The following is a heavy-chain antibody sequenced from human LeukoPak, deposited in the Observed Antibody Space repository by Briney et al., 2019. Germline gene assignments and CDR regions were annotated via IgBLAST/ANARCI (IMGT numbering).Heavy chain of an antibody. J-gene: IGHJ4*02. Sequence: SETLSLTCAVYGGSFSGYYWSWIRQPPGKGLEWIGEINHSGGTNYNPSLKSRVTISVDTSKNQFSLKLSSVTAADTAVYYCASDSSGQNHAVDYWGQGTLVTVSS. V-gene: IGHV4-34*01. CDR2: INHSGGT. CDR3: ASDSSGQNHAVDY. CDR1: GGSFSGYY. D-gene: IGHD3-22*01.